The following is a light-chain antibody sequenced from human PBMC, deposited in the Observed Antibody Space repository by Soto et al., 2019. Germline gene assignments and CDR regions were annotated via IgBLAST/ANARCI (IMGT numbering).Light chain of an antibody. CDR1: QSLVHSDGNTY. V-gene: IGKV2-30*02. CDR2: KVS. CDR3: MQGTHWPFT. J-gene: IGKJ2*01. Sequence: DVVMTQSPLSLPVTLGQPASISCRSSQSLVHSDGNTYLNWFQQRPGQSPRRLIYKVSTRDSGVPDRFSGIGSVTDFTLRISIVEAGDVVVYYCMQGTHWPFTFDQGTKLEIK.